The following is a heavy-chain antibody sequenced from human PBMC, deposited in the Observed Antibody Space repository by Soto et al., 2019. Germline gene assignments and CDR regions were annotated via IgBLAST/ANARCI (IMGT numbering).Heavy chain of an antibody. Sequence: EMQLVESGGGLVQPGGSLRLSCAASGFTFSSFWMTWVRRAPGKGLEWVANIKQDGSDKNYVDSVKGRFTISRDNAKNSLYLQMSSLRAEDTAVYYCARVSGSMGGAFDFWGQGTMVTVSS. D-gene: IGHD1-26*01. CDR2: IKQDGSDK. CDR3: ARVSGSMGGAFDF. CDR1: GFTFSSFW. V-gene: IGHV3-7*03. J-gene: IGHJ3*01.